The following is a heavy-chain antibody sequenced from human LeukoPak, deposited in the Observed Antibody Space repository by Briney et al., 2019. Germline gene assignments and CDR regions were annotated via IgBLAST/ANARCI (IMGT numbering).Heavy chain of an antibody. J-gene: IGHJ4*02. CDR3: ASSRSSSGWSLIDY. CDR1: GGSINSYY. CDR2: IYYSGST. D-gene: IGHD6-19*01. Sequence: SETLSLTCTVSGGSINSYYWSWIRQPPGTGLEWVGYIYYSGSTNYKPSLKRRVTISVDTSKNQFSLKVSSVTAADTAVYYCASSRSSSGWSLIDYWGQGALVTVSS. V-gene: IGHV4-59*01.